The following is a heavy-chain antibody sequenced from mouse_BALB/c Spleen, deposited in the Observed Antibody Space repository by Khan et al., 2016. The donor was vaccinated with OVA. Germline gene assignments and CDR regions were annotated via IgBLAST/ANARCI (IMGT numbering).Heavy chain of an antibody. Sequence: DVQLQESGPGLVKPSQSLSLTCTVTGYSITSDYAWNWIRQFPGNKLEWMGYISSSGSTNYKPALTSRISITRDTSKNQFFLQLNSVTTEDTATYYCARDGSRYNYAMDYWGQGTSVTVSS. V-gene: IGHV3-2*02. CDR3: ARDGSRYNYAMDY. D-gene: IGHD2-3*01. J-gene: IGHJ4*01. CDR2: ISSSGST. CDR1: GYSITSDYA.